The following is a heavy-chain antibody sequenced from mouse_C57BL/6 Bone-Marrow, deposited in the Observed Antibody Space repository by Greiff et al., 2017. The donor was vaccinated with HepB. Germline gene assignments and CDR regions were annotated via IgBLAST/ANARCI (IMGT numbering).Heavy chain of an antibody. Sequence: ESGPGLVKPSQSLSLTCSVTGYSITSGYYWNWIRQFPGNKLEWMGYISYDGSNNYNPSLKNRISITRDTSKNQFFLKLNSVTTEDTATYYCAKDSSGYVGYWGQGTTLTVSS. CDR3: AKDSSGYVGY. D-gene: IGHD3-2*02. V-gene: IGHV3-6*01. J-gene: IGHJ2*01. CDR1: GYSITSGYY. CDR2: ISYDGSN.